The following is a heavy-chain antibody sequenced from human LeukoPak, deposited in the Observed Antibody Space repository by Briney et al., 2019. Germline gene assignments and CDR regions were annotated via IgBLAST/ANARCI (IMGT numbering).Heavy chain of an antibody. CDR1: GFTFTRYT. D-gene: IGHD6-19*01. Sequence: PGGSLRLSCTASGFTFTRYTMNWVRQAPGKGLEWVSYISSSGSTIYFTDSVEGRFTISRDNAKNSLYLQMNSLRDEDTAVYYCARFGQWLVPINWFDPWGQGTLVTVSS. CDR3: ARFGQWLVPINWFDP. V-gene: IGHV3-48*02. J-gene: IGHJ5*02. CDR2: ISSSGSTI.